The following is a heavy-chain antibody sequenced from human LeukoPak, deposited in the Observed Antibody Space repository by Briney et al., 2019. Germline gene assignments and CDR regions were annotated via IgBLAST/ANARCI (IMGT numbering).Heavy chain of an antibody. V-gene: IGHV1-69*05. CDR2: IIPISGTA. CDR3: ARDVVAAAGPGLVFDY. CDR1: GGTFSSYA. J-gene: IGHJ4*02. D-gene: IGHD6-13*01. Sequence: SVKVSCKASGGTFSSYAISWVRQAPGQGLEWMGGIIPISGTANYAQKFQGRVTITTDESTSTAYMELSSLRSEDTAVYYCARDVVAAAGPGLVFDYWGQGTLVTVSS.